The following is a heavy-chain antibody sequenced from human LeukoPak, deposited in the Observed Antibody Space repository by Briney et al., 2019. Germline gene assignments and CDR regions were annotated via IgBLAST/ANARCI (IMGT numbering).Heavy chain of an antibody. CDR1: GFTFSSYS. V-gene: IGHV3-21*01. Sequence: PGGSLRLSCAASGFTFSSYSMNWVRQAPGKGLEWVSSISSSSSYIYYADSVKGRFTISRDNAKNSLYLQMNSLRAEDTAVYYCAKVLGYYDSSGYYSSPYWGQGTLVTVSS. J-gene: IGHJ4*02. CDR2: ISSSSSYI. CDR3: AKVLGYYDSSGYYSSPY. D-gene: IGHD3-22*01.